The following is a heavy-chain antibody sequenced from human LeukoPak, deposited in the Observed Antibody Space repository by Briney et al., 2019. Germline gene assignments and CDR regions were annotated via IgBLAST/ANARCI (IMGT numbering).Heavy chain of an antibody. J-gene: IGHJ4*02. D-gene: IGHD6-19*01. CDR1: GFTFSSYN. CDR2: ISSSSSYI. Sequence: GGSLRLSCAAAGFTFSSYNMNWVRQAPGKGLEWVSSISSSSSYIYCADSVKGRFTISRDNAKNSLYLQMNSLRAEDTAIYYCARDTEEEAYSSGADVFDYWGQGTLVTVSS. V-gene: IGHV3-21*01. CDR3: ARDTEEEAYSSGADVFDY.